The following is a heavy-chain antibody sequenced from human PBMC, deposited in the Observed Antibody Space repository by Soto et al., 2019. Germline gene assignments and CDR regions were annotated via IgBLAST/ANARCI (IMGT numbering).Heavy chain of an antibody. D-gene: IGHD3-9*01. Sequence: PSETLSLTCTVSGGSISSYYWSWIRQPPGKGLEWIGYIYYSGSTNYNPSLKSRVTISVDTSKNQFSLKLSSVTAADTAVYYCARGLLDLRYFDWSYNWFDPWGQGTLVTVSS. CDR1: GGSISSYY. J-gene: IGHJ5*02. V-gene: IGHV4-59*01. CDR2: IYYSGST. CDR3: ARGLLDLRYFDWSYNWFDP.